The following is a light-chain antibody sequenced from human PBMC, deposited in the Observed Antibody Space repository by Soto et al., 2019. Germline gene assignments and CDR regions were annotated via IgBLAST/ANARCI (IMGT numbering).Light chain of an antibody. CDR1: QSVSSDY. V-gene: IGKV3-20*01. J-gene: IGKJ3*01. Sequence: EIVMTHSPASLAVTPWERATLSCRASQSVSSDYLVWYQQTPGQAPRLLIYGASRRATGIPDRFSGSGSGTDFILTISRLEPEDFAVYYCQHYDNTPPSVTFGPGTKVDIK. CDR2: GAS. CDR3: QHYDNTPPSVT.